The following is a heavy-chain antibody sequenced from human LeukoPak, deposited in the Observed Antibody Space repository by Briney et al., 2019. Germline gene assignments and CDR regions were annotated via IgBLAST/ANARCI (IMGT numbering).Heavy chain of an antibody. CDR3: ARQPPWDYYMDV. Sequence: SSETLSLTCAVSGYSISSGYYWGWIRQPPGKGLEWIGSIYHSGSTYYNPSLKSRVTISVDTSKNQFSLKLSSVTAADTAVYYCARQPPWDYYMDVWGKGTTVTVSS. V-gene: IGHV4-38-2*01. J-gene: IGHJ6*03. CDR1: GYSISSGYY. D-gene: IGHD7-27*01. CDR2: IYHSGST.